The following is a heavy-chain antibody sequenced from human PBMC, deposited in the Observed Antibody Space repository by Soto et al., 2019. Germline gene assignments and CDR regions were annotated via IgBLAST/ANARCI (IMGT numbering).Heavy chain of an antibody. CDR1: GFTFSSYA. V-gene: IGHV3-30-3*01. CDR2: ISYDGSNK. D-gene: IGHD3-3*01. Sequence: HPGGSLRLSCAASGFTFSSYAMHWVRQAPGKGLEWVAVISYDGSNKYYADSVKGRFTISRDNSKNTLYLQMNSLRAEDTAVYYCARVDYDFWSGYYFDYWGQGTLVTVSS. J-gene: IGHJ4*02. CDR3: ARVDYDFWSGYYFDY.